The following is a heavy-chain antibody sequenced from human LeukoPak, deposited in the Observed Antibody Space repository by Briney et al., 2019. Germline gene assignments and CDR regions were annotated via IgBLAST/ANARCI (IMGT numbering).Heavy chain of an antibody. Sequence: GGSLRLSCAASGFTFSSYSMNWVRQAPGKGLEWVSSISSSSSYIYYADSVKGRFTISRDNAKNSLYLQMNSLRAEDTAVYYCARANPRVSYSNWFDPWGREPWSPSPQ. V-gene: IGHV3-21*01. J-gene: IGHJ5*02. D-gene: IGHD3-16*01. CDR3: ARANPRVSYSNWFDP. CDR2: ISSSSSYI. CDR1: GFTFSSYS.